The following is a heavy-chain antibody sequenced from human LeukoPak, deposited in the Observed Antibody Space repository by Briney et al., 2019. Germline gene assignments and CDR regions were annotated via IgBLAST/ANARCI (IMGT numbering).Heavy chain of an antibody. CDR3: ARGMYYDFWSGYFGDYYYMDV. V-gene: IGHV3-64*01. Sequence: GGSLRLSCAASGFTFSSYAMHWVRQAPGKGLEYVSAISSNGGSTYYANSVKGRFTISRDNSKNTLYLQMGSLRAEDMAVYYCARGMYYDFWSGYFGDYYYMDVWGKGTTVTVSS. CDR2: ISSNGGST. CDR1: GFTFSSYA. J-gene: IGHJ6*03. D-gene: IGHD3-3*01.